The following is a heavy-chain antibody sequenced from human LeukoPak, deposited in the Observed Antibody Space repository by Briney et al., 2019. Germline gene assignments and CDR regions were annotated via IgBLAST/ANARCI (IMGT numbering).Heavy chain of an antibody. D-gene: IGHD1-14*01. CDR3: ARNQVDAFDI. CDR2: ISFSSGTI. J-gene: IGHJ3*02. Sequence: GGSLRLSCAASGFTFSNSAMSWVRQAPGKGLEWISCISFSSGTIFYADSVKGRFTISRDNAKNSLYLQMNSLRAEDTAVYYCARNQVDAFDIWGQGTMVTVSS. V-gene: IGHV3-48*04. CDR1: GFTFSNSA.